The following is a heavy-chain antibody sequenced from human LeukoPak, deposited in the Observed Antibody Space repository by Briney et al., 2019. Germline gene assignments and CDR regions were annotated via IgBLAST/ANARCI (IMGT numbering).Heavy chain of an antibody. D-gene: IGHD1-26*01. CDR2: IIPIFGTA. V-gene: IGHV1-69*13. J-gene: IGHJ6*02. CDR1: GGTFSSYA. CDR3: ARTSGSYLRHYYYGMDV. Sequence: SVKVSCKASGGTFSSYAISWVRQAPGQGLEWMGGIIPIFGTANYAQKFQGRVTITADESTSTAYMKLSSLRSEDTAVYYCARTSGSYLRHYYYGMDVWGQGTTATVSS.